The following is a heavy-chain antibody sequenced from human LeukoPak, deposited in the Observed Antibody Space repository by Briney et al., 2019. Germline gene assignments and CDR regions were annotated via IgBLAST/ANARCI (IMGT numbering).Heavy chain of an antibody. CDR3: AKDDAWLRFGE. D-gene: IGHD3-10*01. Sequence: GGSLRLSCAASGFTFSNHGMNWVRQAPGKGLEWVSGISPSGDITYYADSVKGRFTISRDNSKNTLYLEVISLTAEDTAVYYCAKDDAWLRFGEWSQGTLVTVSS. CDR1: GFTFSNHG. V-gene: IGHV3-23*01. J-gene: IGHJ4*02. CDR2: ISPSGDIT.